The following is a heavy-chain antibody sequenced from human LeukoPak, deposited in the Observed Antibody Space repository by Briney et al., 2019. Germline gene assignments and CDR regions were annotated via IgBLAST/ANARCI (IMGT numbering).Heavy chain of an antibody. CDR3: AKDGRGDTTMAMSPPRERYYYGMDV. V-gene: IGHV1-2*02. Sequence: ASVKVSCKASGYTFTGYYMHWVRQAPGQGLEWMGWINPNSGGTNYAQKLQGRVTMTRDTSISTAYMELSRLRSDDTAVYYCAKDGRGDTTMAMSPPRERYYYGMDVWGQGTTVTVSS. J-gene: IGHJ6*02. D-gene: IGHD5-18*01. CDR2: INPNSGGT. CDR1: GYTFTGYY.